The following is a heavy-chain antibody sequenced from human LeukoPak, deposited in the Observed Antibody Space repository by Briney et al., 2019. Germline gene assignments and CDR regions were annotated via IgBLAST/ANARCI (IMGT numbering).Heavy chain of an antibody. CDR3: ARDDRADAFDI. Sequence: SETLSLTCTVSGGSISSSSYYWGWIRQPPGKGLEWIGSIYYSGSTYYNPSLESRVTISVDTSKNQFSLKLSSVTAADTAVYYCARDDRADAFDIWGQGTMVTVSS. V-gene: IGHV4-39*07. CDR2: IYYSGST. CDR1: GGSISSSSYY. J-gene: IGHJ3*02.